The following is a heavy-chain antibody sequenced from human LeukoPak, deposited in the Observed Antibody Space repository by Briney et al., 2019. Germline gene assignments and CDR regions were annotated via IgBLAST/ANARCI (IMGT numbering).Heavy chain of an antibody. D-gene: IGHD3-22*01. J-gene: IGHJ4*02. V-gene: IGHV3-7*01. CDR1: GFTFSSYW. CDR3: ARYYYDSSGYLYFDY. Sequence: GGSLRLSCAASGFTFSSYWMSWVRQAPGKGLEWVANIKVDGSEKYYVDSVKGRFTISRDNAKNSLYLQMNSLRAEDTAVYYCARYYYDSSGYLYFDYWGQGTLVTVSS. CDR2: IKVDGSEK.